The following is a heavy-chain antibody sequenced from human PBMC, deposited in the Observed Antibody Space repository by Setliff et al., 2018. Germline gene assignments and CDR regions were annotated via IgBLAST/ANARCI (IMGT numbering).Heavy chain of an antibody. D-gene: IGHD3-10*01. J-gene: IGHJ3*02. CDR1: GYPFTNYG. CDR3: ARDKGSRWFGEYAFDI. Sequence: ASVKVSCKTSGYPFTNYGLSWVRQAPGQGLEWMGWISGHNGDTKLAQNFQGRVTVTTDTFTNTGYMELRSLRSDDTAFYYCARDKGSRWFGEYAFDIWGQGTMVTVSS. V-gene: IGHV1-18*01. CDR2: ISGHNGDT.